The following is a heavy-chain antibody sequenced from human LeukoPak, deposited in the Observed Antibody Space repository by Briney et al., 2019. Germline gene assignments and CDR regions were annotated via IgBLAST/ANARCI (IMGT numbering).Heavy chain of an antibody. Sequence: GGSLRLSCAALGFIFSTNSMNWVRQSPGKGLEWVSYIRSSSSIIHYADSVKGRFTISRDNAKSSLYLQMNSLRDEDTAVYYCARNLYDFLTGCDSWGQETLVTVSP. J-gene: IGHJ4*02. V-gene: IGHV3-48*02. CDR2: IRSSSSII. CDR3: ARNLYDFLTGCDS. CDR1: GFIFSTNS. D-gene: IGHD3-9*01.